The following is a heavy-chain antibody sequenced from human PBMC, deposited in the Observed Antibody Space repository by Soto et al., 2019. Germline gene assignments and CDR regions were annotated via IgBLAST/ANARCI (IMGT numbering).Heavy chain of an antibody. Sequence: GGSLRLSCAASGFTFDDYAMHWVRQAPGKGLEWVSGITWNSGSRDYADPVKGRFTISRDNAKNSLYLQMNSLRAEDTALYYCAKDKGGGVISPLYYFDYWGQGTLVTVSS. J-gene: IGHJ4*02. V-gene: IGHV3-9*01. CDR3: AKDKGGGVISPLYYFDY. CDR2: ITWNSGSR. CDR1: GFTFDDYA. D-gene: IGHD3-22*01.